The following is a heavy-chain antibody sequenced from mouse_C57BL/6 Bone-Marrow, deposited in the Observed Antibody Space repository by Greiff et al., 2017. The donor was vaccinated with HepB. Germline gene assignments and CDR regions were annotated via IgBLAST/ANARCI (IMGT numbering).Heavy chain of an antibody. Sequence: DAGGGLVQPKGSLKLSCAASGFSFNTYAMNWVRQAPGKGLEWVARIRSKSNNYATYYADSVKDRFTISRDDSESMLYLQMNNLKTEDTAMYYCVRWFLSWFAYWGQGTLVTVSA. D-gene: IGHD2-2*01. CDR2: IRSKSNNYAT. J-gene: IGHJ3*01. CDR3: VRWFLSWFAY. CDR1: GFSFNTYA. V-gene: IGHV10-1*01.